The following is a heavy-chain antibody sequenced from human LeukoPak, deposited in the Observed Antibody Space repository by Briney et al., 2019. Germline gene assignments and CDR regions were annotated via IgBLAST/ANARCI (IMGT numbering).Heavy chain of an antibody. CDR3: ARVPNYYGSGSYAAYYYYYGMDV. J-gene: IGHJ6*02. V-gene: IGHV4-34*01. Sequence: SETLSLTCAVYGLSFSGYYWSWIRQPPGKGLEWLGEINHIGGTNYNPSLKSRVTISVGTSKNQFSLKLSSVTAADTAVYYCARVPNYYGSGSYAAYYYYYGMDVWGQGTTVTVSS. D-gene: IGHD3-10*01. CDR1: GLSFSGYY. CDR2: INHIGGT.